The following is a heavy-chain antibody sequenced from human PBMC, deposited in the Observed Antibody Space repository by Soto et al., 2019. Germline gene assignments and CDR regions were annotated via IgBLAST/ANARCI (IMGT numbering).Heavy chain of an antibody. V-gene: IGHV1-69*12. CDR3: TRGTCDFWSGCRYDYNGMDV. Sequence: QVQLVQSGAEVKKPGSSVKVSCKASGGTFSSYAISWVRQAPGQGLEWMGGIIPIFGTANYAQKFQGRVTITADESTSTAYMELSSLRSEDTAVYYCTRGTCDFWSGCRYDYNGMDVWGKGTTVTVSS. CDR1: GGTFSSYA. J-gene: IGHJ6*04. D-gene: IGHD3-3*01. CDR2: IIPIFGTA.